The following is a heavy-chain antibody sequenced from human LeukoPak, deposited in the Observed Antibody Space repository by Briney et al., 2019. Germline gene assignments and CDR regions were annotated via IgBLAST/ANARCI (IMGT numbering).Heavy chain of an antibody. J-gene: IGHJ5*02. Sequence: SETLSLTCTVSGGSISRSTYYWAWIRQPPGKGLAWIGSIYYSGSTYYNPSLKSRVTISVDTSKNQFSLRLSSVTAADTAVYYCARHETYDILRDNWFDPWGQGTLVTVSS. V-gene: IGHV4-39*01. CDR2: IYYSGST. CDR3: ARHETYDILRDNWFDP. D-gene: IGHD3-9*01. CDR1: GGSISRSTYY.